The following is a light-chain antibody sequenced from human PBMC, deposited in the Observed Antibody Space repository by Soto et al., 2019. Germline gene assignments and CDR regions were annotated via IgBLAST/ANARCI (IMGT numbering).Light chain of an antibody. CDR2: DAS. CDR3: QQRRSWQVT. Sequence: EIVLTQSPATLSFSPGEAATLSCRSSQSINTYLAWYQQKPGQAPRLLIYDASKRATGIPARFSGSGSGTNFTLTISSLEPEDVAVYYCQQRRSWQVTFGQGTRLEIK. J-gene: IGKJ5*01. CDR1: QSINTY. V-gene: IGKV3D-11*02.